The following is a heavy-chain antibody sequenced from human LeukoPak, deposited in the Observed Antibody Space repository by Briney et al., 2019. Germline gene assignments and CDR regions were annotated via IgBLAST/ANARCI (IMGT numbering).Heavy chain of an antibody. V-gene: IGHV3-48*03. CDR2: ISSSGSTI. J-gene: IGHJ3*02. CDR3: ARDSGLNYRGAFDI. CDR1: GFTFSSYE. D-gene: IGHD4-23*01. Sequence: GGSLGLSCAASGFTFSSYEMNWVRQAPGKGLEWVSYISSSGSTIYYADSVKGRFTISRDNAKNSLYLQMNSLRAEDTAVYYCARDSGLNYRGAFDIWGQGTMVTVSS.